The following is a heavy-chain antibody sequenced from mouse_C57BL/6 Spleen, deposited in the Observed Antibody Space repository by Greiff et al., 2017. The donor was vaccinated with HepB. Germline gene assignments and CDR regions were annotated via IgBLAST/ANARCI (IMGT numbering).Heavy chain of an antibody. CDR1: GYTFTSYW. Sequence: QVQLQQPGAELVKPGASVKLSCKASGYTFTSYWMHWVKQRPGQGLEWIGMIHPNSGSTNYNEKFKSKATLTVDKSSSTAYMQLSSLTSEDSAVYYCARPLYYYGSSYPWGQGTTLTVSS. V-gene: IGHV1-64*01. D-gene: IGHD1-1*01. J-gene: IGHJ2*01. CDR3: ARPLYYYGSSYP. CDR2: IHPNSGST.